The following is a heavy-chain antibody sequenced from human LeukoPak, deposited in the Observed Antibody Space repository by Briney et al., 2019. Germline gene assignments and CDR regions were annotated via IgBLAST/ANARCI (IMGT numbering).Heavy chain of an antibody. CDR1: GFTFSSYG. Sequence: GGSLRLSCAASGFTFSSYGMHWVRQAPGKGLEWVAVIWYDGGNKYYADSVKGRFTISRDNSKNTLYLQMNSLRAEDTAVYYCAKGFITMVRGVIRKTRIFDYWGQGTLVTVSS. D-gene: IGHD3-10*01. V-gene: IGHV3-30*02. CDR2: IWYDGGNK. CDR3: AKGFITMVRGVIRKTRIFDY. J-gene: IGHJ4*02.